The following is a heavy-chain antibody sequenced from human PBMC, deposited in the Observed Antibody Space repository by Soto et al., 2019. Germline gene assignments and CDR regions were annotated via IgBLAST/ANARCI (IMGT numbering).Heavy chain of an antibody. CDR3: AKDRTTVISLFDY. V-gene: IGHV3-9*01. J-gene: IGHJ4*02. Sequence: ALRLSCAASGFTFDDYAMHWVRQAPGKGLEWVSGISWNSGSIGYADSVKGRFTISRDNAKNSLYLQMNSLRAEDTALYYCAKDRTTVISLFDYWGQGTLVTVSS. CDR1: GFTFDDYA. CDR2: ISWNSGSI. D-gene: IGHD4-17*01.